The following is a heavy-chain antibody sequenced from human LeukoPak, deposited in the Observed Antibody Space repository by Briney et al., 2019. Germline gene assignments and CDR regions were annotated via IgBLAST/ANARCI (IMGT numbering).Heavy chain of an antibody. Sequence: ASVKVSCKASGYTFTASYMHWVRQAPGQGLEWMGCINPDSGGTNYAQKFQDRVTMTRDTSVSTAYMELDRLISDDTAVYYCARSKSLEGWGQGTLVTVSS. V-gene: IGHV1-2*02. CDR1: GYTFTASY. J-gene: IGHJ4*02. CDR2: INPDSGGT. CDR3: ARSKSLEG.